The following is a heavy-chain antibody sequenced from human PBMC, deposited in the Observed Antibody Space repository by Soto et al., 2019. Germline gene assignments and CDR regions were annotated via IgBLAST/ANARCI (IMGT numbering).Heavy chain of an antibody. CDR1: GDSVSSNSAA. J-gene: IGHJ4*02. V-gene: IGHV6-1*01. CDR2: TYYRSKWSN. D-gene: IGHD6-6*01. Sequence: PSQTLSLTCAISGDSVSSNSAAWNWIRQSPSRGLEWLGRTYYRSKWSNDYAASVQSRITINAGTSKNQFSLQLSSVTPEDTAVYYCASSRSANFDYWGPGTLVTVSS. CDR3: ASSRSANFDY.